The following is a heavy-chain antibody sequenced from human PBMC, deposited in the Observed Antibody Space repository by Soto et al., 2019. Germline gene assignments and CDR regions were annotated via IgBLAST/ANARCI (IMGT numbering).Heavy chain of an antibody. Sequence: PSETLSLTCTVSGGSISSSSYYWGWIRQPPGKGLEWIGNVYYSGSTYYNPSLKSRVTISVDTSKNQFSLRLRSVTAADTAVYYCASLEGFKVMDVWCKGTTGTVPS. CDR1: GGSISSSSYY. J-gene: IGHJ6*04. CDR2: VYYSGST. V-gene: IGHV4-39*01. D-gene: IGHD3-3*01. CDR3: ASLEGFKVMDV.